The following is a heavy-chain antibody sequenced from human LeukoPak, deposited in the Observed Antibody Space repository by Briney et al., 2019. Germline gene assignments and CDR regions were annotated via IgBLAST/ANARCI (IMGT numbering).Heavy chain of an antibody. D-gene: IGHD6-6*01. CDR2: IYPGDFET. Sequence: GESLRISCKGSGYSFTNYWIGWVRQMPGKGLEWMGIIYPGDFETRYSPSFQGQVTISADKSISTAYLQWSSPKPSDTAMYYCARHSSLGLDAFDIWGQGTMVTVSS. V-gene: IGHV5-51*01. J-gene: IGHJ3*02. CDR3: ARHSSLGLDAFDI. CDR1: GYSFTNYW.